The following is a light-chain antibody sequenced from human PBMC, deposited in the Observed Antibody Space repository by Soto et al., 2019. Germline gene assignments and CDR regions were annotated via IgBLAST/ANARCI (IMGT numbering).Light chain of an antibody. CDR1: SSDVGGYNY. CDR3: SSYTSSSALGV. J-gene: IGLJ2*01. V-gene: IGLV2-14*01. Sequence: QSVLTQPASVSGSPGQSITISCTGTSSDVGGYNYVSWYQQHPGKAPKLMIYDVSNRPSVVSNRFSGSKSGNTASLTISGLQADDEDDYYCSSYTSSSALGVFGGGTKLTVL. CDR2: DVS.